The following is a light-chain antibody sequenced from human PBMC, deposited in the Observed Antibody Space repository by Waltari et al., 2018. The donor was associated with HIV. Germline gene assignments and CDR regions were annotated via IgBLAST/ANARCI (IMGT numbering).Light chain of an antibody. CDR2: YKSDSDK. CDR3: MIWYSSAGV. Sequence: QAVLTQPPSLPASPGASASPTRTLRSGIDLGTYPKTWYHQNPGSPPQYPLRYKSDSDKQQGSGVPSRFSGSKDASANAGILLISALQSEDEADYYCMIWYSSAGVFGGGTKLTVL. V-gene: IGLV5-45*02. J-gene: IGLJ3*02. CDR1: SGIDLGTYP.